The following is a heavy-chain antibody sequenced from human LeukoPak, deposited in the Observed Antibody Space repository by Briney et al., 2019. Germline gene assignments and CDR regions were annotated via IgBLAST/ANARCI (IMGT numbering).Heavy chain of an antibody. V-gene: IGHV4-4*07. J-gene: IGHJ2*01. CDR2: IYTSGGP. D-gene: IGHD6-13*01. CDR1: DGSISSYD. CDR3: ARLTSSWYQDWYFDL. Sequence: SETLSLTCTVSDGSISSYDWSWIRQPAGKGLEWIGRIYTSGGPTYNPSLRSRVTMSLGTSKKQLSLKLTSVTAADTAVYYCARLTSSWYQDWYFDLWGRGTLVTVSS.